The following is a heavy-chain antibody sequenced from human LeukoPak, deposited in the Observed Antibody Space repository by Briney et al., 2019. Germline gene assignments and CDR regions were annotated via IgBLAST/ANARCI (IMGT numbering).Heavy chain of an antibody. CDR3: ARDESSSWTLVFDY. CDR2: ISPNSGGT. CDR1: GYTFTGYY. D-gene: IGHD6-13*01. Sequence: ASVKVSCKASGYTFTGYYMHWVRQAPGQGLEWMGWISPNSGGTNYAQKFQGRVTMTRDTSISTAYMELSRLRSDDTAVYYCARDESSSWTLVFDYWGQGTLVTVSS. J-gene: IGHJ4*02. V-gene: IGHV1-2*02.